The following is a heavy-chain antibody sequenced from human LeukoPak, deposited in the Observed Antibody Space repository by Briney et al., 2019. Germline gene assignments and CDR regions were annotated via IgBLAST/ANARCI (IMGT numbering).Heavy chain of an antibody. D-gene: IGHD3-22*01. CDR2: INPNSGGT. V-gene: IGHV1-2*02. CDR3: AGDSNYDSSGYAIGY. CDR1: GYTFTGYY. Sequence: ASVKVSCTASGYTFTGYYMHWVRQAPGQGLEWMGWINPNSGGTNYAQKFQGRVTMTRDTSISTAYMELSRLRSDDTAVYYCAGDSNYDSSGYAIGYWGQGTLVTVSS. J-gene: IGHJ4*02.